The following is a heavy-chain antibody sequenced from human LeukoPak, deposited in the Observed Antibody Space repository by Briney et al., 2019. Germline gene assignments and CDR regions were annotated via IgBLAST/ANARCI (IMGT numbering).Heavy chain of an antibody. D-gene: IGHD3-16*02. V-gene: IGHV1-18*01. CDR3: ARDHRDYVWGSYRDY. CDR1: GYTSTSYG. J-gene: IGHJ4*02. Sequence: ASVKVSCKASGYTSTSYGISWVRQAPGQGLEWMGWISAYNGNTNYAQKLQGRVTMTTDTSTSTAYMELRSLRSDDTAVYYCARDHRDYVWGSYRDYWGQGTLVTVSS. CDR2: ISAYNGNT.